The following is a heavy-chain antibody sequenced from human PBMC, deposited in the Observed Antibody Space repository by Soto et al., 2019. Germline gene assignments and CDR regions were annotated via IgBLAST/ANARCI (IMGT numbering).Heavy chain of an antibody. Sequence: AGSLRLSCAASGFTFSSYSMNWVRQAPGKGLEWVSSISSSSSYIYYADSVKGRFTISRDNAKNSLYLQMNSLRAEDTAVYYCARDRIAAHYGMDVWGQGTTVTVSS. CDR3: ARDRIAAHYGMDV. J-gene: IGHJ6*02. CDR2: ISSSSSYI. V-gene: IGHV3-21*01. CDR1: GFTFSSYS. D-gene: IGHD6-13*01.